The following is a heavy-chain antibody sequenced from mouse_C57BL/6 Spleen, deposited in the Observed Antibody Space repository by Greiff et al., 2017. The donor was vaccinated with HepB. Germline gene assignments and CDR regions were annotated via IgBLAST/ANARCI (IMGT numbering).Heavy chain of an antibody. CDR3: ATTTQATWGWFAY. CDR1: GYTFTSYW. V-gene: IGHV1-52*01. CDR2: IDPSDSET. Sequence: VQVQQPGAELVRPGSSVKLSCKASGYTFTSYWMHWVKQRPIQGLEWIGNIDPSDSETHYNQKFKDKATLTVDKSSSTDYMQLSSLTSEGSAVYWCATTTQATWGWFAYWGQGTLVTVSA. J-gene: IGHJ3*01. D-gene: IGHD3-2*02.